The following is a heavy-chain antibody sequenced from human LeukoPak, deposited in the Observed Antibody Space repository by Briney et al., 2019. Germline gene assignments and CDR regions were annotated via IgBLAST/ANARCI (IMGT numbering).Heavy chain of an antibody. V-gene: IGHV1-18*04. Sequence: ASVKVSCKASGDSTNTYGVAWVRQAPGQGLEWIGWISPYSAYTKYADALQGRVTMTTDTSTTTSYMELRSLRSDDTAVYFCANVAKGRYFFHYMDAWGKGTTVTAS. J-gene: IGHJ6*03. CDR2: ISPYSAYT. CDR3: ANVAKGRYFFHYMDA. CDR1: GDSTNTYG.